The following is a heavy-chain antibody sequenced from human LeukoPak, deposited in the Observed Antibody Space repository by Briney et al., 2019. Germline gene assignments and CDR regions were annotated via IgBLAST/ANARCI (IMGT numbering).Heavy chain of an antibody. J-gene: IGHJ4*02. CDR2: IRGDGET. CDR1: GFSFSNYA. CDR3: ARASWVSNADAVW. D-gene: IGHD1-1*01. Sequence: GGSLRLSCAASGFSFSNYAMSWVRQAPARGPEWVSSIRGDGETFYADSVKGRFTLSRDDSRNTVYLQLNNLRVEDTAIYCARASWVSNADAVWWGQGTQVTVSS. V-gene: IGHV3-23*01.